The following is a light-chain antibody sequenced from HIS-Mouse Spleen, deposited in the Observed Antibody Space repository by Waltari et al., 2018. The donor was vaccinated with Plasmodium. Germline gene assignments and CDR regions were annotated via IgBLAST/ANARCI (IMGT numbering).Light chain of an antibody. V-gene: IGKV1-33*01. Sequence: DIKMNQSPSSLSASVGDRVTITCQASQDISNYLNWYQQKPGKAPKLLIYDASNLETGVPSRFSGSGSGTDFTFTISSLQPEDIATYYCQQYDNLPLTFGGGTKVEIK. J-gene: IGKJ4*01. CDR3: QQYDNLPLT. CDR2: DAS. CDR1: QDISNY.